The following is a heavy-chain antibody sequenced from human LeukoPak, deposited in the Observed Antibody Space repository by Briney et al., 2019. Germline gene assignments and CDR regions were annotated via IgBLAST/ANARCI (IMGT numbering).Heavy chain of an antibody. D-gene: IGHD6-13*01. CDR2: IIPIFGTA. CDR1: GGTFSSYA. Sequence: ASVKVSCKASGGTFSSYAISWVRQAPGQGLEWMGGIIPIFGTANYAQKFQGRVTITTDESTSTAYVELSSLRSEDTAVYYCASGPLFSSSSWFDYWGQGTLVTVSS. CDR3: ASGPLFSSSSWFDY. J-gene: IGHJ4*02. V-gene: IGHV1-69*05.